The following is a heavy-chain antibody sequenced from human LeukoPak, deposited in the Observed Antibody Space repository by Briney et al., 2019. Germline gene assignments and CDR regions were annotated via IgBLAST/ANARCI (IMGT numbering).Heavy chain of an antibody. Sequence: SETLSLTCTVSGASISNYYWSWIRQTPEKGLEWMGHIHTSGESRYYPSLESRLTMSIDTSRNQLSLKLTSVTAADTAVYYCARRCVSGSYYFYYYYGMDVWGQGTTVTVSS. CDR2: IHTSGES. CDR3: ARRCVSGSYYFYYYYGMDV. D-gene: IGHD3-10*01. J-gene: IGHJ6*02. CDR1: GASISNYY. V-gene: IGHV4-4*09.